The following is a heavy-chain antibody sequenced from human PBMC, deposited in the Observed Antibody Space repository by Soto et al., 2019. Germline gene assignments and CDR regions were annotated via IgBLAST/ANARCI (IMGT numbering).Heavy chain of an antibody. J-gene: IGHJ4*02. D-gene: IGHD2-8*01. CDR1: GFTFSSYA. CDR2: ISGSGGST. V-gene: IGHV3-23*01. CDR3: AKDIVLMVYAQFFDY. Sequence: EVQLLESGGGLVQPGGSLRLSCAASGFTFSSYAMSWVRQAPGKGLEWVAAISGSGGSTYYADSVKGRFTISRDNSKNTLYLQMNSLRAEDTAVYYCAKDIVLMVYAQFFDYWCQGTLVTVSS.